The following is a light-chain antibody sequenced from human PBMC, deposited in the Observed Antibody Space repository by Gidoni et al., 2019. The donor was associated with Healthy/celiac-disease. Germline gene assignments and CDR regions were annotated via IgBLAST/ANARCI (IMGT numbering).Light chain of an antibody. CDR2: QDS. J-gene: IGLJ2*01. Sequence: SYELPQPPPVSVSPRQTASITCSGDKLGDKYACWYQQKPGQSPVLVIYQDSKRPSGIPERFSGSNSGNTATLTISGTQAMDEADYYCQAWDSSTVVFGGGTKLTVL. CDR3: QAWDSSTVV. V-gene: IGLV3-1*01. CDR1: KLGDKY.